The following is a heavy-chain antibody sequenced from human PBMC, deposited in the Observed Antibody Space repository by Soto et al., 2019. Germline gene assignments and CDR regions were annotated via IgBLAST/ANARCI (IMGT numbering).Heavy chain of an antibody. D-gene: IGHD5-18*01. CDR3: ATMGTPATGLYYFDY. CDR2: ISYSGST. Sequence: QVQLQESGPGLVKPSQTLSLTCTVSGGSISSGNYYWSWIRQPPGKGLEWIGFISYSGSTYYSLSLKSRVTISVDTSKNQFSLNLSFVTAADTAVYYCATMGTPATGLYYFDYWCQGTLVTVSS. V-gene: IGHV4-30-4*01. J-gene: IGHJ4*02. CDR1: GGSISSGNYY.